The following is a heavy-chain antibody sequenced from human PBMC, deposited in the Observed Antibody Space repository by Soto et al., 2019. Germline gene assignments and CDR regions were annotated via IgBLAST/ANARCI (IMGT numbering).Heavy chain of an antibody. CDR3: AKIPNQCPYD. CDR1: ILSFSRYP. Sequence: ASILSFSRYPMSWVRQAPVKGLEWVSASGGSGGSRYYADAEKGRFTISRDNSKNTLYLQMNSLRAEDTAVYYCAKIPNQCPYDWGQGNLV. J-gene: IGHJ4*02. CDR2: SGGSGGSR. V-gene: IGHV3-23*01. D-gene: IGHD2-2*01.